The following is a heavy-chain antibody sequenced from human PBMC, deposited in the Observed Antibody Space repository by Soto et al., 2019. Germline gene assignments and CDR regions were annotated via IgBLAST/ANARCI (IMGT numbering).Heavy chain of an antibody. CDR3: AQLYCSSTSCYP. J-gene: IGHJ4*01. D-gene: IGHD2-2*01. CDR2: ISYDGGNK. V-gene: IGHV3-30*18. Sequence: QVQLVESGGGVVQPGRSLRLSCAASGSTFSSYGMHWVRQAPGKGLEWVAVISYDGGNKYYADSVKGRFTISRDNSKNTLYLQMNSLRAEDTAVYYCAQLYCSSTSCYPWGHGTLVTVSS. CDR1: GSTFSSYG.